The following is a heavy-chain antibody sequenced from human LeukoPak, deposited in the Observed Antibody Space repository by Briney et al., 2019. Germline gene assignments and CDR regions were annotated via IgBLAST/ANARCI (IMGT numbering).Heavy chain of an antibody. CDR3: AGNTAMVEYYYYYYMDV. D-gene: IGHD5-18*01. J-gene: IGHJ6*03. V-gene: IGHV3-21*04. CDR1: GFTFSSYG. CDR2: ISSSSSYI. Sequence: GGSLRLSCAASGFTFSSYGMNWVRQAPGKGLEWVSFISSSSSYIYYADSVKGRFTISRDNSKNTLYLQMNSLRAEDTAVYYCAGNTAMVEYYYYYYMDVWGKGTTVTISS.